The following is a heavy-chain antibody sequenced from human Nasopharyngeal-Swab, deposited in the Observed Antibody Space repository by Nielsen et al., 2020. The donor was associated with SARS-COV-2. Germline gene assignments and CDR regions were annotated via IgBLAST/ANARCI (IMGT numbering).Heavy chain of an antibody. CDR1: RGSISSYY. CDR2: ISYTVST. D-gene: IGHD2-2*01. V-gene: IGHV4-59*01. CDR3: ARGIVLVPTARSDSAFDI. J-gene: IGHJ3*02. Sequence: SDTLSLTCTVSRGSISSYYWIWIRQPPGKGLEWIGYISYTVSTNYNPSLKRRVTISVDMSKNQFSLRLSSVTAADTAIYYCARGIVLVPTARSDSAFDIWGQGTMVTVSS.